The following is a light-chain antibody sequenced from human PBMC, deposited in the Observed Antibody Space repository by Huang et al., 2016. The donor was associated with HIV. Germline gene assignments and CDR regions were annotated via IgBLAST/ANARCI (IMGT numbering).Light chain of an antibody. V-gene: IGKV3-11*01. CDR2: DTS. J-gene: IGKJ4*01. CDR1: QSVGNY. Sequence: IVLTQSPATLSWYPGERVTLSCRASQSVGNYIAWYQQHPGQSPKLLIYDTSKRATGTPVRFSGSGSGTDFTLTISSLESKDFAVYYCQQRSSGVTFGGGTKVQVK. CDR3: QQRSSGVT.